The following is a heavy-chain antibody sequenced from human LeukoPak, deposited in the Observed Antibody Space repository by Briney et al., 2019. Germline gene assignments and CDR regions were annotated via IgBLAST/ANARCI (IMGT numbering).Heavy chain of an antibody. CDR2: IYYSGST. J-gene: IGHJ6*02. CDR1: GGSISSYY. D-gene: IGHD2-2*01. V-gene: IGHV4-59*08. CDR3: ARTGYCSSTSCYQPSLDYYYYGMDV. Sequence: PSETLSLTCTVSGGSISSYYWSWIRQPPGKGLEWIGYIYYSGSTNYNPSLKSRVTISVDTSKDQFSLKLSSVTAADTAVYYCARTGYCSSTSCYQPSLDYYYYGMDVWGQGTTVTVSS.